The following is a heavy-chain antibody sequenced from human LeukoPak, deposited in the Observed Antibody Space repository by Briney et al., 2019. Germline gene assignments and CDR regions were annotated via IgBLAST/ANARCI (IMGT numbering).Heavy chain of an antibody. CDR3: AGGRSNWGYWYFDL. J-gene: IGHJ2*01. V-gene: IGHV4-39*07. CDR1: GGSISSTSYY. D-gene: IGHD7-27*01. Sequence: PSETLSLTCSVSGGSISSTSYYWGWIRQPPGKGLEWIASMYYRGSTYYNPSLESRVTISVDTSKNQFSLKLSSVTAADTAVYYCAGGRSNWGYWYFDLWGRGTLVTVSS. CDR2: MYYRGST.